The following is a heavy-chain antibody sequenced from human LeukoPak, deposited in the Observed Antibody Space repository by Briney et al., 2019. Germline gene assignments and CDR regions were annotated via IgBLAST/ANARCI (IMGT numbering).Heavy chain of an antibody. V-gene: IGHV4-59*01. CDR2: IYYSGST. D-gene: IGHD3-10*01. Sequence: SETLSLTCTVSGGSISSYYWSWIRQPSGKGLEWIGYIYYSGSTNYNPSLKSRVTISVDTSKNQFSLKLSSVTAADTAVYYCARNMVRGAAYAFDIWGQGTMVTVSS. CDR3: ARNMVRGAAYAFDI. J-gene: IGHJ3*02. CDR1: GGSISSYY.